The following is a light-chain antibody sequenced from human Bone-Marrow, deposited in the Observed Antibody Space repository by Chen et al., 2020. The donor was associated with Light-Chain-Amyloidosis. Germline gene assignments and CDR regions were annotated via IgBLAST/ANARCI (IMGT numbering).Light chain of an antibody. J-gene: IGKJ2*01. CDR2: WAS. Sequence: DIVMTQSPDSLTVSLGERATINCKSSQSILYSSNNRNYLAWYQQKPGQPPRLLIYWASTRESGVPDRFSGSGSGTDFTLTISSLQVEDVAVYYCQHYYNIPYTFGQGTKLEIK. CDR3: QHYYNIPYT. CDR1: QSILYSSNNRNY. V-gene: IGKV4-1*01.